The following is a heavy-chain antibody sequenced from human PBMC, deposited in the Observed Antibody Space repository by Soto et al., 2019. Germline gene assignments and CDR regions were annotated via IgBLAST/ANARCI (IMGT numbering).Heavy chain of an antibody. CDR3: ARGYDVVRVPVAIRVGYFDH. J-gene: IGHJ4*02. V-gene: IGHV3-21*01. D-gene: IGHD3-16*01. CDR2: ISATGSDI. Sequence: EVDLVESGGGLAKPGGALRLSCTDSGFTFSSHTMNWVRQAPGKGLEWVSSISATGSDIYYGDSVMGRFTISRDNAKNSLYLQLNNLTVEDPAVYYCARGYDVVRVPVAIRVGYFDHWGQGTVVTVSS. CDR1: GFTFSSHT.